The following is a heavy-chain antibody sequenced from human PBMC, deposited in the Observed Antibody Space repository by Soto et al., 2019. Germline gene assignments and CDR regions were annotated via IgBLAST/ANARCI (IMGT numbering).Heavy chain of an antibody. Sequence: QVQLVESGGGVVQPGRSLRLSCAASGFTFINYAVHWVRQAPGKGLEWVAVISYDGNNKYYADSVKGRFTISTDNSKNTLYLQVNSLRPDDTAVYYCARGGLFCSGGYWYSDAFDMWGQGTMVTVSS. D-gene: IGHD2-15*01. CDR3: ARGGLFCSGGYWYSDAFDM. V-gene: IGHV3-30-3*01. CDR2: ISYDGNNK. J-gene: IGHJ3*02. CDR1: GFTFINYA.